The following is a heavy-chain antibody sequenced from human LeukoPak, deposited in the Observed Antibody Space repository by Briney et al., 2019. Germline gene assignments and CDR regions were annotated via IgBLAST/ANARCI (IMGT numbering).Heavy chain of an antibody. CDR1: GGSISSSTYY. V-gene: IGHV4-39*07. CDR3: ARVSGWNPLEAAHLDY. D-gene: IGHD6-19*01. J-gene: IGHJ4*02. Sequence: SETLSLTCTVSGGSISSSTYYWGWIRQPPGMGLEWIGSMYYSGSTYHNPSLKSRVTMSVDTSKNQCSLKLSSVTAADTAVYYCARVSGWNPLEAAHLDYWGQGTLVTVSS. CDR2: MYYSGST.